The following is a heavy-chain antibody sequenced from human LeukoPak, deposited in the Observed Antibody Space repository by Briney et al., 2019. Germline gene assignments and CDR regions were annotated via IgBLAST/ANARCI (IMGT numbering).Heavy chain of an antibody. CDR2: INPTSGGT. D-gene: IGHD6-19*01. V-gene: IGHV1-2*02. J-gene: IGHJ4*02. CDR3: ARGGSAWDNPFDY. CDR1: GYTFTGYY. Sequence: GASVNVSCKASGYTFTGYYIHWVRQAPGQGLEWMGWINPTSGGTKYAQKFQGRVTMTRDTSISTAYMELSRLRADDTAVFYCARGGSAWDNPFDYWGQGTLVTVSS.